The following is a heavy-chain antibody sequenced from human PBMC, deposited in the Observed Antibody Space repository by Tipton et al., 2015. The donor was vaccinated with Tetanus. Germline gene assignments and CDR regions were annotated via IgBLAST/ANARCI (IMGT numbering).Heavy chain of an antibody. CDR1: GYTFTSYD. D-gene: IGHD6-13*01. CDR3: ARGNRGSSWFL. Sequence: QLVQSGAEVKKPGASVKVSCKTSGYTFTSYDINWVRQATGQGLEWMGWMKPNSGSTGYAQKFRGRVTMTRDTSINTAYMELSDLRSEDTAVYFCARGNRGSSWFLWGQGTLVTVSS. V-gene: IGHV1-8*01. J-gene: IGHJ4*02. CDR2: MKPNSGST.